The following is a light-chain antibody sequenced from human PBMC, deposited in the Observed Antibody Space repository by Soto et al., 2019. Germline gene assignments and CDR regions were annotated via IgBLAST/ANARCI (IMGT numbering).Light chain of an antibody. CDR2: SAS. J-gene: IGKJ3*01. CDR3: QKHNSAPFT. CDR1: QGISNY. V-gene: IGKV1-27*01. Sequence: DIQMTQSPSSLSASVGDRVTITCRASQGISNYLAWYQQKPGKVPKLLIYSASTLQFGIPSRFSGSGSGTDFTRTISSLQPEDVAAYYCQKHNSAPFTFGPGTKVDIK.